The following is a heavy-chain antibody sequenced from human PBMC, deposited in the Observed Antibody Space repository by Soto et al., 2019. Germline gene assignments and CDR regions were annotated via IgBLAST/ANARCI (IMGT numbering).Heavy chain of an antibody. CDR3: ARDRQRGYSYGYNWFDP. D-gene: IGHD5-18*01. CDR2: ISAYNGNT. V-gene: IGHV1-18*01. Sequence: GASVKVSCKASGGTFSSYGISWVRQAPGQGLEWMGWISAYNGNTNYAQKLQGRVTMTTDTSTSTAYMELRSLRSDDTAVYYCARDRQRGYSYGYNWFDPWGQGTLVTVSS. CDR1: GGTFSSYG. J-gene: IGHJ5*02.